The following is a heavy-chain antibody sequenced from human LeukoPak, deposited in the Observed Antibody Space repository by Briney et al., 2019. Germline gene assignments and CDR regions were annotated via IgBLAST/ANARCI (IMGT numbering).Heavy chain of an antibody. D-gene: IGHD3-3*01. J-gene: IGHJ4*02. CDR2: ISAYNGNT. Sequence: ASVKVSCKASGYTFTSYGISWVRQAPGQGLEWMGWISAYNGNTNYAQKLQGRVTMTTDTSTSTAYMELRSLRSDDTAVHYCARAESYYDFWSGYYTGLTAGSFDYWGQGTLVTVSS. CDR3: ARAESYYDFWSGYYTGLTAGSFDY. V-gene: IGHV1-18*01. CDR1: GYTFTSYG.